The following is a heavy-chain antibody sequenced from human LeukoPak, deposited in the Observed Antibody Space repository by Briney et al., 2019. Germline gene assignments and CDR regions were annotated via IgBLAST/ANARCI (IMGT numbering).Heavy chain of an antibody. J-gene: IGHJ6*03. CDR1: GYTFTGYY. D-gene: IGHD4-17*01. CDR2: INPNSGGT. CDR3: ARDGDDYGDYILNYYYYCYMDV. Sequence: ASVKVSCKASGYTFTGYYMHWVRQAPGQGLEWMGWINPNSGGTNYAQKFQGRVTMTRDTSISTAYMELSRLRSDDTAVYYCARDGDDYGDYILNYYYYCYMDVWGKGTTVTVSS. V-gene: IGHV1-2*02.